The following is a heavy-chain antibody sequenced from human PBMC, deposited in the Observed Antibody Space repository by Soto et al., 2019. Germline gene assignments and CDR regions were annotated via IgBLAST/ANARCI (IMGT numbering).Heavy chain of an antibody. CDR1: GGSISSYY. D-gene: IGHD6-13*01. Sequence: SETLSLTCTVSGGSISSYYWSWIRQPPGKGLEWIGYIYYSGSTNYNPSLKSRVTISVDTSKNQYSLKLSSVTAADTAVYYCARDLGYSSRSGGWYYYGMDVWGQGTTVTVYS. V-gene: IGHV4-59*01. CDR3: ARDLGYSSRSGGWYYYGMDV. CDR2: IYYSGST. J-gene: IGHJ6*02.